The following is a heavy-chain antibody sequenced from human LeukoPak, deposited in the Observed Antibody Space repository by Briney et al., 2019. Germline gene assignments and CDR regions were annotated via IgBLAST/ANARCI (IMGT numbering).Heavy chain of an antibody. Sequence: SETLSLTCAVYGGSFSGYYWSWIRQPPGKGLEWIGEINHSGSTNYNPSLKSRVTISVDTSKNQFSLKLSSVTAADTAVYFCARAVRWFGEFMDVWGKGTTVTISS. J-gene: IGHJ6*03. V-gene: IGHV4-34*01. CDR3: ARAVRWFGEFMDV. D-gene: IGHD3-10*01. CDR1: GGSFSGYY. CDR2: INHSGST.